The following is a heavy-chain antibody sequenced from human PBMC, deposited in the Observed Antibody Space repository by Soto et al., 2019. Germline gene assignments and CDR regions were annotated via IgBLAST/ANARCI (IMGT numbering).Heavy chain of an antibody. J-gene: IGHJ6*02. CDR3: ARASGGYYYYYYGMDV. V-gene: IGHV4-30-4*01. Sequence: SETLSLTCTVSGGSISSGDYYWIWIRQPPGKGLEWIGYIYYSGSTYYNPSLKSRVTISVDTSKNQFTLKLSSVTAADTAVYYCARASGGYYYYYYGMDVWGQGTTVTV. CDR2: IYYSGST. D-gene: IGHD3-16*01. CDR1: GGSISSGDYY.